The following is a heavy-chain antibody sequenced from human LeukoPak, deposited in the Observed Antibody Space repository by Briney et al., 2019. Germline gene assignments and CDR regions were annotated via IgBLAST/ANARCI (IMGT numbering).Heavy chain of an antibody. V-gene: IGHV4-59*01. D-gene: IGHD5-18*01. J-gene: IGHJ4*02. CDR1: SDSISSYH. CDR2: IYFSGGT. Sequence: SETLSLTCTVSSDSISSYHWSWIRQSPGKGLEWIGYIYFSGGTIYNPSLKSRVTISVDTSENQFSLKLRSVTAADTAVYYCARSGHSYGTYYFDYWGQRSLVTVSS. CDR3: ARSGHSYGTYYFDY.